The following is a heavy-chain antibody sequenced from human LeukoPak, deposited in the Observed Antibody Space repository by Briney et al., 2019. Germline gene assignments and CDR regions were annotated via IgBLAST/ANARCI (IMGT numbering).Heavy chain of an antibody. Sequence: PGGSLRLSCAASGFTFSSYSMNWVRQAPGKGLEWVSSISSSSSYIYYADSVKGRFTISRDNAKNSLYLGMKSLRAEDTAVYSCARGYCSSTSCYGYYYYGMDVWGQGTTVTVSS. V-gene: IGHV3-21*01. D-gene: IGHD2-2*01. J-gene: IGHJ6*02. CDR3: ARGYCSSTSCYGYYYYGMDV. CDR1: GFTFSSYS. CDR2: ISSSSSYI.